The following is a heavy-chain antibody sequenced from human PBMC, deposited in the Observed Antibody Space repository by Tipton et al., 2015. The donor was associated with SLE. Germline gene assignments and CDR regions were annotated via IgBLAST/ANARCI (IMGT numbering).Heavy chain of an antibody. D-gene: IGHD4-17*01. Sequence: VQLVQSGAEVKKPGESLKISCKGSGYSYSSYWIAWVRQKPGKGLEWVSAISGSGGSPYYADFVKGRFTISRDNAMNTLYLQMNSLRTEDTAVYYCARKFNDYGDYDSGGQGTLVTVSS. CDR2: ISGSGGSP. CDR1: GYSYSSYW. CDR3: ARKFNDYGDYDS. V-gene: IGHV3-23*04. J-gene: IGHJ5*01.